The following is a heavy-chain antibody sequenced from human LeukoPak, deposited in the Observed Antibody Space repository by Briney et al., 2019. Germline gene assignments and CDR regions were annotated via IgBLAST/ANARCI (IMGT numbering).Heavy chain of an antibody. CDR3: ARGLLEWLFLYSYYYMDV. J-gene: IGHJ6*03. Sequence: ASVKVSCKASGYTFTSYDINWVRQATGQGLEWMGWMNPNSGNTGYAQKFQGRVTMTRNTSISTAYMELSSLRSEDTAVYYCARGLLEWLFLYSYYYMDVWRKGTTVTVSS. D-gene: IGHD3-3*01. V-gene: IGHV1-8*01. CDR1: GYTFTSYD. CDR2: MNPNSGNT.